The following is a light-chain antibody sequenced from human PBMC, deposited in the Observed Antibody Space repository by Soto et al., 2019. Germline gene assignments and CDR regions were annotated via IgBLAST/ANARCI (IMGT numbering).Light chain of an antibody. Sequence: DIQLTQSPSFLSASVGDRVIITCRASQDIASYLGWYQQKPGKAPKLLIYAASTLQSGVPSRFSGSGSGTEFTLTISSLQPEDFATYYCQKLKNDPWTFGQGTKVEIK. V-gene: IGKV1-9*01. CDR1: QDIASY. J-gene: IGKJ1*01. CDR2: AAS. CDR3: QKLKNDPWT.